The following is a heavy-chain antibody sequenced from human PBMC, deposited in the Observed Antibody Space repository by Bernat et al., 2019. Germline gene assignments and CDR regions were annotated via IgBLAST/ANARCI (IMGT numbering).Heavy chain of an antibody. CDR3: ATQEASADRSYYFDY. CDR2: INAGNGNT. V-gene: IGHV1-3*01. D-gene: IGHD6-13*01. J-gene: IGHJ4*02. Sequence: QVQLVQSGAEVKKPGASVKVSCKASGYTRYTFSRYAMHWVRQASGQRLEWMGWINAGNGNTKYSQKFQGRVPITRDTSASTAYMELSSLRSEDTAVYYCATQEASADRSYYFDYWGQGTLVSVSS. CDR1: GYTRYTFSRYA.